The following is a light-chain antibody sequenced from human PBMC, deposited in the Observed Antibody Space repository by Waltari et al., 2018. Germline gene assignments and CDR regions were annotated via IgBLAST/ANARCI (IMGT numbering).Light chain of an antibody. V-gene: IGKV1-5*03. Sequence: DIQMTQSPSTLSASVGDRVTITCRASQSIGTLLSWYQQKPGKVPTLLIYNASKLESGVPSRFSGSGSGTEFTLTISSLQPDDFAGYHCLQYDSDARTFGQGTKVEIK. CDR3: LQYDSDART. CDR1: QSIGTL. J-gene: IGKJ1*01. CDR2: NAS.